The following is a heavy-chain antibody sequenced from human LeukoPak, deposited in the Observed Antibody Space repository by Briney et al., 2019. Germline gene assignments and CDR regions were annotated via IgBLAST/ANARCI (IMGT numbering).Heavy chain of an antibody. Sequence: PGGSLRLSCAASGFTFDDYAMHWVRHAPGKGLEWVSGISWNSGSTGYADSVKGRFTISRDNAKNSLYLQMNSLRAEDTAVYYCARDRSFTFGGVIGLDDAFDIWGQGTMVTVSS. CDR2: ISWNSGST. J-gene: IGHJ3*02. CDR1: GFTFDDYA. CDR3: ARDRSFTFGGVIGLDDAFDI. D-gene: IGHD3-16*02. V-gene: IGHV3-9*01.